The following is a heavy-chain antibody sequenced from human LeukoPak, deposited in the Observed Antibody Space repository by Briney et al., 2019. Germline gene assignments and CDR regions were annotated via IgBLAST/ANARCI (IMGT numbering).Heavy chain of an antibody. CDR1: GFTFSDSA. J-gene: IGHJ4*02. D-gene: IGHD4-23*01. Sequence: GGSLKLSCAASGFTFSDSALHWVRQASGKGLEWVGGIRSKSNNYATAYASSLKGRITISRDDSKNTAYLQMNGLKTEDTAVYFCTRVPDYAGDFDYWGQGILVTVSS. V-gene: IGHV3-73*01. CDR3: TRVPDYAGDFDY. CDR2: IRSKSNNYAT.